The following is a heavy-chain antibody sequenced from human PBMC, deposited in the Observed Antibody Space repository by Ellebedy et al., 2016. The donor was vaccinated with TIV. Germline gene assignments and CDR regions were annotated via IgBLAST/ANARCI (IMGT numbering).Heavy chain of an antibody. CDR2: IRSKPSNYAT. D-gene: IGHD6-13*01. CDR3: ARVHQHLEPFDC. J-gene: IGHJ4*02. V-gene: IGHV3-73*01. CDR1: GFIFSDSA. Sequence: GESLKISCAASGFIFSDSAVHWVRQASGKGLEWVGRIRSKPSNYATSYAASVKGRFTISRDDSRDTAYLQMDSLKTEDTAVYYCARVHQHLEPFDCWGQGTLVTVSS.